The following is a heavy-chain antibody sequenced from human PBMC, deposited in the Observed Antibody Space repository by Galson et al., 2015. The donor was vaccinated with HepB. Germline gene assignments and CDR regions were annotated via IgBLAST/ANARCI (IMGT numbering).Heavy chain of an antibody. V-gene: IGHV3-30*02. J-gene: IGHJ4*02. Sequence: SLRLSCAASGFTFSSYGMHWVRQAPGKGLEWVAFIRYDGSNKYYADSVKGRFTISRDNSKNTLYLQMNSLRAEDTAVHYCAKDFYDSSGYYYTDFDYWGQGTLVTVSS. CDR3: AKDFYDSSGYYYTDFDY. CDR1: GFTFSSYG. D-gene: IGHD3-22*01. CDR2: IRYDGSNK.